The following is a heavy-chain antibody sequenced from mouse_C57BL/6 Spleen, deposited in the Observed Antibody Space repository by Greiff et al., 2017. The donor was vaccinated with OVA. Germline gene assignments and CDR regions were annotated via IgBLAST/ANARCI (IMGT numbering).Heavy chain of an antibody. D-gene: IGHD2-4*01. CDR1: GFSLSTSGMG. V-gene: IGHV8-12*01. Sequence: QVTLKVSGPGILQSSQTLSLTCSFSGFSLSTSGMGVSWIRQPSGKGLEWLAHIYWDDDKRYTPSLKSRLTISKDTSRNQVFLKITSVDTADTATYYCARSPLYYDYDGYYFDYWGQGTTRTVSS. CDR3: ARSPLYYDYDGYYFDY. J-gene: IGHJ2*01. CDR2: IYWDDDK.